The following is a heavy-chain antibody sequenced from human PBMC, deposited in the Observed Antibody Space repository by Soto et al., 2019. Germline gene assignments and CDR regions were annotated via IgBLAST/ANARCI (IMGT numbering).Heavy chain of an antibody. J-gene: IGHJ5*02. CDR2: ISSSSSYT. V-gene: IGHV3-11*06. Sequence: TGGSLRLSCAASGFTFSYYYMSWIRQAPGKGLEWVSYISSSSSYTNYADSVKGRFTISRDNAKNSLYLQMNSLRAEDTAVYYCARAYYYDSSGPPDWFDPWGQGTLVTVSS. CDR3: ARAYYYDSSGPPDWFDP. CDR1: GFTFSYYY. D-gene: IGHD3-22*01.